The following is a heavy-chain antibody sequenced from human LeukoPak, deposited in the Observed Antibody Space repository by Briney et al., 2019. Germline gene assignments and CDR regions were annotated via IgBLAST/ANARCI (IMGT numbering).Heavy chain of an antibody. CDR2: ISYDGSNK. V-gene: IGHV3-30*04. D-gene: IGHD6-13*01. J-gene: IGHJ4*02. CDR3: ARSAGSSSWYYGY. CDR1: GFTFSSYA. Sequence: PGGSLRLSCAASGFTFSSYAMHWVRQAPGKGLEWVAVISYDGSNKYYADSVKGRFTISRDNSKNTLYLQMNSLRAEDTAVYYCARSAGSSSWYYGYWGQGTLVTVSS.